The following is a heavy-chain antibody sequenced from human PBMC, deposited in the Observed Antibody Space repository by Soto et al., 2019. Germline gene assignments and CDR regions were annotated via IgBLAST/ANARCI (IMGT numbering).Heavy chain of an antibody. CDR2: IYYSGST. J-gene: IGHJ5*02. Sequence: SETLSLTCTVSGGSIDSYYWSWIRQPPGKGLEWIGYIYYSGSTNYNPSLKSRVTISVDRSKNQFSLKLSSVTAADTAVYYCGRGVWSGYYTNWFDPWGQGTLVTVSS. V-gene: IGHV4-59*12. CDR3: GRGVWSGYYTNWFDP. CDR1: GGSIDSYY. D-gene: IGHD3-3*01.